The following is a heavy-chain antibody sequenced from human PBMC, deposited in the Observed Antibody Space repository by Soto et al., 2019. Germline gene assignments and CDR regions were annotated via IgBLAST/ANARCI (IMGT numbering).Heavy chain of an antibody. D-gene: IGHD3-3*01. CDR3: AKPTWSGRYYYGMDV. CDR1: GFTFSSYA. J-gene: IGHJ6*02. CDR2: ISGSGGST. V-gene: IGHV3-23*01. Sequence: GGSLRLSCAASGFTFSSYAMSWVRQAPGKGLEWVSAISGSGGSTYYADSVKGRFTISRDNSKNTLYLQMNSLRAEDTAVYYCAKPTWSGRYYYGMDVCGQGTTVTVSS.